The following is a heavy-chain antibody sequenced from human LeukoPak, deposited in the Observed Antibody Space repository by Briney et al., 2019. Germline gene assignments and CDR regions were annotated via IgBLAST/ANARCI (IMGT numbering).Heavy chain of an antibody. V-gene: IGHV4-34*01. CDR3: ARAVYDFWSDYYYYMDV. J-gene: IGHJ6*03. D-gene: IGHD3-3*01. Sequence: SETLSLTCAVYGGSFSGYYWSWIRQPPGKGLEWIGEINHSGSTNYNPSLKSRVTISVDTSKNQFSLKLSSVTAADTAVYYCARAVYDFWSDYYYYMDVWGKGTTVTVSS. CDR1: GGSFSGYY. CDR2: INHSGST.